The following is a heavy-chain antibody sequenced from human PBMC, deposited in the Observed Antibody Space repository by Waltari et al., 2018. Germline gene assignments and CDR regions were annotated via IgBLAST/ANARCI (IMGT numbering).Heavy chain of an antibody. CDR2: INHRGST. CDR3: VRGAFEFYSSSFGKGGWFDP. D-gene: IGHD3-10*01. Sequence: QVQLQQWGAGLLKPSETLSLSCAVYGGPLSSYFWSWIRQSPRKGLEWIGEINHRGSTHYNPSLRGRVTIAVDTSKNQVSLKLGSVTAADTAVYYCVRGAFEFYSSSFGKGGWFDPWGQGTPVTVSS. CDR1: GGPLSSYF. J-gene: IGHJ5*02. V-gene: IGHV4-34*01.